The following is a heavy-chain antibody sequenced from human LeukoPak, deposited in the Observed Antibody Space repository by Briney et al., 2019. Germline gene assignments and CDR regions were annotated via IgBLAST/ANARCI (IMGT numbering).Heavy chain of an antibody. D-gene: IGHD3-3*01. CDR1: GFTFSSYS. Sequence: GGSLRLSCAASGFTFSSYSMNWVRQAPGKGLEWVSSISSSSSYIYYADSVKGRFTISRDNAKNSLYLQMNSLRAEDTAVYYCAREEADFWSGYDYWGQGTLVTVSS. CDR3: AREEADFWSGYDY. J-gene: IGHJ4*02. CDR2: ISSSSSYI. V-gene: IGHV3-21*01.